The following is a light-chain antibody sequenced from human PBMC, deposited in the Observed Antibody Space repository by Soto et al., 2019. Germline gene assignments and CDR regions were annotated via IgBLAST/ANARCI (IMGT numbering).Light chain of an antibody. V-gene: IGKV3-15*01. J-gene: IGKJ2*01. CDR2: GAS. Sequence: EIVMTQSPVTLSVSPGETATRSCRASQSVSRNLAWYQQKPGQAPRLLIYGASTRATGIPARFSGSGSGTEFTLTISSLQPEDFAVYSCQQYNHWPPFTFGQGTKLEIK. CDR1: QSVSRN. CDR3: QQYNHWPPFT.